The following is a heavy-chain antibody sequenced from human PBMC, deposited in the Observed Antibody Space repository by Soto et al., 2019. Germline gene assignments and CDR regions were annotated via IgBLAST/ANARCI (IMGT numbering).Heavy chain of an antibody. J-gene: IGHJ4*02. CDR3: ARARATIAAAAIFDC. D-gene: IGHD6-13*01. CDR1: GGSISTSNW. CDR2: VYRTGST. V-gene: IGHV4-4*02. Sequence: QVQLQESGPGLVKPSGTLSLTCAVSGGSISTSNWWSWVRQPPGKGLEWIGEVYRTGSTNYNTSLESRLTISVDKSKNQFSLKLTSVTAADTAVYYCARARATIAAAAIFDCWGQGTLVTVSS.